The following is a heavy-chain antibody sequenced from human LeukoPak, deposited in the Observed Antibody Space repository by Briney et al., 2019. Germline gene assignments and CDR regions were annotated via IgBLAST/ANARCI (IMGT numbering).Heavy chain of an antibody. CDR1: GFTFDDYA. CDR2: ISGDGGNT. CDR3: AKHIHIMATHHGGDDAFDI. D-gene: IGHD3-16*01. Sequence: GGSLRLSCAASGFTFDDYAMYWVRQAPGKGLEWVSLISGDGGNTYYADSVKGRFTVSRDSSKNSLYLQMNSLRTEDTALYYCAKHIHIMATHHGGDDAFDIWGRGTMVTVSS. V-gene: IGHV3-43*02. J-gene: IGHJ3*02.